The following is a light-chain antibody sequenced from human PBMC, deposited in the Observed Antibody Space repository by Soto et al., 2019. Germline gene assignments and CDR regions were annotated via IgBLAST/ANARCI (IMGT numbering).Light chain of an antibody. CDR3: QQYYRAPLT. V-gene: IGKV4-1*01. Sequence: DIVMTQSPDSLAVSLGERATINCKSSQSVLYSSNNKNYLAWYQLKPGQPPKLLIYWASTRESGVPDRFSGGGSGTDFTLTISSLQAEDVALYYCQQYYRAPLTFGGGTKVDSK. CDR2: WAS. J-gene: IGKJ4*01. CDR1: QSVLYSSNNKNY.